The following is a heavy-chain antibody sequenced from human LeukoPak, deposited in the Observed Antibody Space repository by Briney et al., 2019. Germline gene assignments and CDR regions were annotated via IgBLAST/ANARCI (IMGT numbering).Heavy chain of an antibody. Sequence: GGSLRLSCAASGFTFSSYAMSWVRQAPGKGLEWVSAISGSGGGTYYADSVKGRFTISRDNSKNTLYLQMNSLSAEDTAVYYCAKDLPSRDYYDSSGYYRYWGQGTLVTVSS. CDR2: ISGSGGGT. J-gene: IGHJ4*02. V-gene: IGHV3-23*01. CDR1: GFTFSSYA. D-gene: IGHD3-22*01. CDR3: AKDLPSRDYYDSSGYYRY.